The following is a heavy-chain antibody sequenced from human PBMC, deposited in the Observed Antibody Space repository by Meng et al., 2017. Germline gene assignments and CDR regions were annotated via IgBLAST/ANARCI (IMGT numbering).Heavy chain of an antibody. V-gene: IGHV4-34*01. CDR3: ASLVPRTVTTDVSDY. CDR2: INHSGST. Sequence: VQLQQWGAGLLKPSETLSLTCAVYGGSFSGYYWSWIRQPPGKGLEWIGEINHSGSTNYNPSLKSRVTVSVDTSKNQFSLQLNSVTAADTAVYYCASLVPRTVTTDVSDYWGQGTLVTVSS. CDR1: GGSFSGYY. J-gene: IGHJ4*02. D-gene: IGHD4-17*01.